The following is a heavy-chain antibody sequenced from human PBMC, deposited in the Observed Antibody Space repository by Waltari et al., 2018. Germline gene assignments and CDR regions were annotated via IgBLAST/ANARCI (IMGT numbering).Heavy chain of an antibody. CDR3: AGGRGDWGGGACDAGPGGFDH. CDR2: IHPGGRT. Sequence: QVQLHQCGAGLLQPSDTLSLTCAVYRGPFSGFFWCWFRLPPGKGLEWIGEIHPGGRTNYNPSLKSRFLIAIDVSTNQFSLSLNSVTDADTDVYYCAGGRGDWGGGACDAGPGGFDHWGHGTLVTVS. V-gene: IGHV4-34*01. D-gene: IGHD2-15*01. CDR1: RGPFSGFF. J-gene: IGHJ4*01.